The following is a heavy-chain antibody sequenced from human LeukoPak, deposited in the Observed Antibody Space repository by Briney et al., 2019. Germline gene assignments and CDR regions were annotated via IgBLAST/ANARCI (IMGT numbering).Heavy chain of an antibody. J-gene: IGHJ4*02. CDR2: ISYDGSNK. D-gene: IGHD2-15*01. Sequence: GGSLRLSCAASGFTFSSYGMHWVRQAPGKGLEWVAVISYDGSNKYYADSVKGRFTISRDNSKNTLYLQMNSLRAEDTAMYYCAKPGSYCSGGSCSLFFDYWGQGTLVTVSS. V-gene: IGHV3-30*18. CDR1: GFTFSSYG. CDR3: AKPGSYCSGGSCSLFFDY.